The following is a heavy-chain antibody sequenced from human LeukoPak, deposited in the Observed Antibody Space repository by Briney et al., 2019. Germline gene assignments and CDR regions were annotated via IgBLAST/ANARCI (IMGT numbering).Heavy chain of an antibody. CDR2: VSAYNGNT. Sequence: ASVKVSCKASGYTFTSYGISWVRQAPGQGLEWMGWVSAYNGNTNYAQNLQGRVTMTTDTSTSTAYMELRSLRSDDTAMYYCARMEMATAIFDYWGQGTLVTVSS. J-gene: IGHJ4*02. V-gene: IGHV1-18*01. CDR1: GYTFTSYG. CDR3: ARMEMATAIFDY. D-gene: IGHD5-24*01.